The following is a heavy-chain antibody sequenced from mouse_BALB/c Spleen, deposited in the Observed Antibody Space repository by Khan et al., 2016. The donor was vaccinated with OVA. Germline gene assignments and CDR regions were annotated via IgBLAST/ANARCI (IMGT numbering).Heavy chain of an antibody. J-gene: IGHJ3*01. CDR2: IFPGTGTT. CDR3: ARGYVGNYEFAY. Sequence: QVRLQQSGAELVKPGASVKLSCKTSGYTFTSYWIQWVKQRPGQGLGWIGQIFPGTGTTYYNENFKGKATLTKDPSSPPAHMQPSSLSCEDSAVYFCARGYVGNYEFAYWGQGTLVTVSA. V-gene: IGHV1S132*01. D-gene: IGHD1-1*02. CDR1: GYTFTSYW.